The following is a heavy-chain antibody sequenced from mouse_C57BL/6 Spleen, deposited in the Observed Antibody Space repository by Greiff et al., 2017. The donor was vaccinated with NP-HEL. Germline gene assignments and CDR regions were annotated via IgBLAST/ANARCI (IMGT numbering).Heavy chain of an antibody. J-gene: IGHJ1*03. CDR3: ARGGDYSNWYFDV. CDR1: GFTFSDYG. CDR2: ISSGSSTI. D-gene: IGHD2-5*01. Sequence: EVQLVESGGGLVKPGGSLKLSCAASGFTFSDYGMHWVRQAPEKGLEWVAYISSGSSTIYYADTVKGRFTISRDNAKNTLFLQMNSLRSEDTAMYYCARGGDYSNWYFDVWGTGTTVTVAS. V-gene: IGHV5-17*01.